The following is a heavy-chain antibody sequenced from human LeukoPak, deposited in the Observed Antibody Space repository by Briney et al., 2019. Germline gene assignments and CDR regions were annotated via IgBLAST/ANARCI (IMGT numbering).Heavy chain of an antibody. J-gene: IGHJ5*02. CDR1: GFTFSSYE. Sequence: GGSLRLSCAASGFTFSSYEMNWVRQAPGKGLEWVSYISSSGSTIYYADPVKGRFTISRDNAKNSLYLQMNSLRAEDTAVYYCARVPPGDTMVRGAHFDPWGQGTLVTVSS. CDR2: ISSSGSTI. CDR3: ARVPPGDTMVRGAHFDP. D-gene: IGHD3-10*01. V-gene: IGHV3-48*03.